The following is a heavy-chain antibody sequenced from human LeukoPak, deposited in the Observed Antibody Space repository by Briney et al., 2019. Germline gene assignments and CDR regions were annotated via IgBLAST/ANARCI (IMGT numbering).Heavy chain of an antibody. CDR2: ISAYNGNT. J-gene: IGHJ4*02. Sequence: ASVKVSCTASGYTFTSYGISWVRQAPGQGLEWMGWISAYNGNTNYAQKLQGRVTMTTDTSTSTAYMELRSLRSDDTAVYYCARVINYYDSSGYLDYWGQGTLVTVSS. D-gene: IGHD3-22*01. V-gene: IGHV1-18*01. CDR1: GYTFTSYG. CDR3: ARVINYYDSSGYLDY.